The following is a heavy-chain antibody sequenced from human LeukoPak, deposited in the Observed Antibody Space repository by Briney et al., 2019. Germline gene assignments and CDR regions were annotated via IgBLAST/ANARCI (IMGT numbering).Heavy chain of an antibody. D-gene: IGHD6-13*01. CDR1: GGSISSYY. CDR3: ASIYSSSWYRWGKLDY. J-gene: IGHJ4*02. Sequence: PSETLSLTCTVSGGSISSYYWSWIRQPAGKGLEWIGRIYTSGSTYYNPSLKSRVTISVDTSKNQFSLKLSSVTAADTAVYYCASIYSSSWYRWGKLDYWGQGTLVTVSS. CDR2: IYTSGST. V-gene: IGHV4-4*07.